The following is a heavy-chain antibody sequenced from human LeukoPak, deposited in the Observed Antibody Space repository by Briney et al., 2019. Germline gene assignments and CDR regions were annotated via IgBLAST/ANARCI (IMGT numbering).Heavy chain of an antibody. CDR3: ARDMWSGYYQPGGYFDY. J-gene: IGHJ4*02. D-gene: IGHD3-3*01. V-gene: IGHV1-69*13. CDR2: IIPIFGTA. CDR1: GGTFSSYA. Sequence: SVNVSCTASGGTFSSYAISWVRQAPGQGLEWMGGIIPIFGTANYAQKFQGRVTITADESTSTAYMELSSLRSEDTAVYYCARDMWSGYYQPGGYFDYWGQGTLVTVSS.